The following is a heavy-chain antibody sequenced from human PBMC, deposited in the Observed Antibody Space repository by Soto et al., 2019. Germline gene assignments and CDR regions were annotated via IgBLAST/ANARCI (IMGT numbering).Heavy chain of an antibody. CDR2: IKQDGSEK. Sequence: GGSLRLSCAASGFTFSSYWMSWVRQAPGKGLEWVANIKQDGSEKYYADSVKGRFTISRDNAKNSLYLQMNSLRAEDTAVYYCARDRGYDAHDYYYNAMDVWGQGTMVTVSS. V-gene: IGHV3-7*01. CDR3: ARDRGYDAHDYYYNAMDV. J-gene: IGHJ6*02. D-gene: IGHD2-15*01. CDR1: GFTFSSYW.